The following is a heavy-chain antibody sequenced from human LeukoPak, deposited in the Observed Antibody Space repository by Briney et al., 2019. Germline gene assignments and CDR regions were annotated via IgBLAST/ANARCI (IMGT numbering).Heavy chain of an antibody. V-gene: IGHV4-34*01. Sequence: SETLSLTCAVPGGSFSGFYGTWVRQSPGKGLEWMGEVDHSGSANSNPSLKSRVTISVDRSKSQFSLNLVSLTAADTAFYYCARGHSTSGFDYWDQGALVTVSS. CDR2: VDHSGSA. CDR3: ARGHSTSGFDY. J-gene: IGHJ4*02. D-gene: IGHD2-2*01. CDR1: GGSFSGFY.